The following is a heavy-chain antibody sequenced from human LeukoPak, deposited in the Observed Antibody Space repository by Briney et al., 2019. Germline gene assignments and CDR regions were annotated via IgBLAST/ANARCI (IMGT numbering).Heavy chain of an antibody. CDR1: GGSISSDHW. Sequence: TSETLSLTCAVSGGSISSDHWWSWVRQPPGKSLEWIGEIFHIGVTNYKPSLKSRVSMSVDKSRHQFSLNLRSMTAADTAVYFCARGGSSAFDVWGPGPKVIVSS. D-gene: IGHD2-2*01. V-gene: IGHV4-4*02. CDR2: IFHIGVT. CDR3: ARGGSSAFDV. J-gene: IGHJ3*01.